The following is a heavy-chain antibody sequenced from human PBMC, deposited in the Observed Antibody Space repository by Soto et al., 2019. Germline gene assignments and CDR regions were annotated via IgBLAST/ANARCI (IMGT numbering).Heavy chain of an antibody. CDR3: ARGPTGESGYDQPVFN. Sequence: SETLSLTCTVSGGSVSSGSYYWSWIRQPPGKGLEWIGYIYYSGSTNYNPSLKSRVTISVDTSKNQYSLKLSSVTAADTAVYYCARGPTGESGYDQPVFNWGQGTLVTVSS. D-gene: IGHD5-12*01. CDR2: IYYSGST. CDR1: GGSVSSGSYY. J-gene: IGHJ4*02. V-gene: IGHV4-61*01.